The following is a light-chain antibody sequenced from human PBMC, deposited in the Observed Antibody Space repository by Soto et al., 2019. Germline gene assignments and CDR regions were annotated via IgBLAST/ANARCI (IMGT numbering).Light chain of an antibody. V-gene: IGLV2-14*03. CDR1: SSDVGAFNY. CDR2: DVT. Sequence: QSALTQPASGSGSPGQSISISCIGTSSDVGAFNYVSWYHHHPGKAPQLIIYDVTSRPSGVSNLFSASKSGNTASLTISGLQAECEADYYCSSYTTRNTEVFGTGTKVT. CDR3: SSYTTRNTEV. J-gene: IGLJ1*01.